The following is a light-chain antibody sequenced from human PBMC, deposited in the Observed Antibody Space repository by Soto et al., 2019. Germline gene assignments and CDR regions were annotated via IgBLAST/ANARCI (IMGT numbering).Light chain of an antibody. CDR1: QNINSN. CDR3: QQYHLWPLT. CDR2: GAS. V-gene: IGKV3-15*01. J-gene: IGKJ5*01. Sequence: EIVMTQSPATLSVSPGEGVTLSCRASQNINSNLAWYKQKPGQVPSLLIYGASTRATGIPARVGGSGSGTEFTPSISSLQSEDFAVYYCQQYHLWPLTLGQGTRLEIK.